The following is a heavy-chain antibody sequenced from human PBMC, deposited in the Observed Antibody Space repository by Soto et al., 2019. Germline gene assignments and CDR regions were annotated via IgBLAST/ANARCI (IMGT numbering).Heavy chain of an antibody. V-gene: IGHV1-69*13. D-gene: IGHD2-15*01. CDR2: IIPIFGTA. CDR3: ARSPVVAATHFDY. Sequence: GASVKVSCKASGGTFSSYAISWVRQAPGQGLEWMGGIIPIFGTANYAQKFQGRVTITADGSTSTAYMELSSLRSEDTAVYYCARSPVVAATHFDYWGQGTLVTVSS. J-gene: IGHJ4*02. CDR1: GGTFSSYA.